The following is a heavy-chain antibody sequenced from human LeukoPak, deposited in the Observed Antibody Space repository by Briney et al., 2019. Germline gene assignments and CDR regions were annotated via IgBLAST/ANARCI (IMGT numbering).Heavy chain of an antibody. CDR2: IYYSGST. CDR1: GDSISSYY. V-gene: IGHV4-59*08. Sequence: SETLSLTCTVSGDSISSYYWSWIRQPPGKGLEWIGYIYYSGSTNYNPSLKSRVTISVDMSKNQFSLKLSSVTAADTAVYYRARGLHYYGSGSYSWWFDPWGQGTLVTVSS. D-gene: IGHD3-10*01. CDR3: ARGLHYYGSGSYSWWFDP. J-gene: IGHJ5*02.